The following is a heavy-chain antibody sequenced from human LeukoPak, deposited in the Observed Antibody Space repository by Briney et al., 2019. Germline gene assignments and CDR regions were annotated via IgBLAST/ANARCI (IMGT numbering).Heavy chain of an antibody. CDR2: ISWNSGSI. Sequence: GGSLRLSCAASGFTFSSYAMHWVRQAPGKGLEWVSGISWNSGSIGYADSVKGRFTISRDNAKNSLYLQMNSLRAEDTALYYCAKVGYYYDSSGYTPTGFDYWGQGTLVTVSS. CDR1: GFTFSSYA. V-gene: IGHV3-9*01. D-gene: IGHD3-22*01. CDR3: AKVGYYYDSSGYTPTGFDY. J-gene: IGHJ4*02.